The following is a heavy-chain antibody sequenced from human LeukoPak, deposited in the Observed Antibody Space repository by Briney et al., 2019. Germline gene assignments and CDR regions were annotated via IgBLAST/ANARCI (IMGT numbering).Heavy chain of an antibody. CDR1: GGSISSYY. Sequence: PSETLSLTCTVSGGSISSYYWSWIRQPPGKGLEWIGYIYYSGSTNYNPSLKSRVTISVDTSKNQFSLKLSSVTAADTAVYYCARTYYYDSSGREDAFDIWGQGTMVTVSS. J-gene: IGHJ3*02. D-gene: IGHD3-22*01. V-gene: IGHV4-59*01. CDR3: ARTYYYDSSGREDAFDI. CDR2: IYYSGST.